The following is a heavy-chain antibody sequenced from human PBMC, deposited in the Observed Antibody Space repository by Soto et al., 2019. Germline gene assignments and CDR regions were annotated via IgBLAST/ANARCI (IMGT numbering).Heavy chain of an antibody. CDR1: GGTFSSYA. J-gene: IGHJ3*01. V-gene: IGHV1-69*01. Sequence: QVQLVQSGAEVQKPGSSVTVSCKASGGTFSSYAVSWVRQAPGQGLEWMGGIIPIFGTANYAQKFQGRVTITGDESTSTAYMALSSLRSEDTAVYYCAIAFSITRGLDAFDLWGQGTMVTVSS. D-gene: IGHD3-10*01. CDR3: AIAFSITRGLDAFDL. CDR2: IIPIFGTA.